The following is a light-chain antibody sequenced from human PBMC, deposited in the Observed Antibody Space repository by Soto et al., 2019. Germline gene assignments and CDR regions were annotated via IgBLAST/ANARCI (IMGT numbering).Light chain of an antibody. CDR3: SSYAGSSTMV. Sequence: QSVLTQPASVSGSPGQSITISCTGTSSDIGSSKFVSWYQQHPGKVPKLMIYEVNTRPSGVSYRFSGSKSGNTASLAISGLQAEYEDEYYCSSYAGSSTMVFGGGTKLTVL. CDR2: EVN. V-gene: IGLV2-23*02. CDR1: SSDIGSSKF. J-gene: IGLJ2*01.